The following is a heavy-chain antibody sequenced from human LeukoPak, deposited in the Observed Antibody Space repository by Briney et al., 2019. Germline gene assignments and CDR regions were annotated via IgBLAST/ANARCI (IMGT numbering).Heavy chain of an antibody. Sequence: GASVKVSCKASGGTFSSYAISWVRQAPGQGLEWMGIINPSGGSTSYAQKFQGRVTMTRDTSTSTVYMELSSLRSEDTAVYYCARGPDPTYYFDYWGQGTLVTVSS. V-gene: IGHV1-46*01. CDR3: ARGPDPTYYFDY. D-gene: IGHD1-1*01. CDR2: INPSGGST. CDR1: GGTFSSYA. J-gene: IGHJ4*02.